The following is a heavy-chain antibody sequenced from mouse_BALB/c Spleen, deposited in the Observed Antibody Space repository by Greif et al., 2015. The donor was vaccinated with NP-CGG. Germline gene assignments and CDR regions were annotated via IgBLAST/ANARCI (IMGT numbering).Heavy chain of an antibody. CDR3: ALYGNFDY. J-gene: IGHJ2*01. Sequence: VQLKESGAELVKPGASVKLSCTASGFNIKDTYMHWVKQRPEQGPEWIGRIDPANGNTKYDPKFQGKATITADTSSNTAYLQLSSLTSEDTAVYYCALYGNFDYWGQGTTLTVSS. V-gene: IGHV14-3*02. D-gene: IGHD2-10*02. CDR2: IDPANGNT. CDR1: GFNIKDTY.